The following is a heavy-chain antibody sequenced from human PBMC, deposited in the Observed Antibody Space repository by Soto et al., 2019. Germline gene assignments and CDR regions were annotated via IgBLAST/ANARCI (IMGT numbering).Heavy chain of an antibody. CDR1: GGSISNYY. V-gene: IGHV4-4*07. CDR3: ARASVGPPGGGSWIMPFDY. D-gene: IGHD2-15*01. Sequence: ETLSLTCTVSGGSISNYYWSWIRQPAGKGLEWIGRIYTGGSTNYNPSLKSRVTMSTDTSKNQFSLRLTSVTAADTAVYYCARASVGPPGGGSWIMPFDYWGQGALVTVSS. CDR2: IYTGGST. J-gene: IGHJ4*02.